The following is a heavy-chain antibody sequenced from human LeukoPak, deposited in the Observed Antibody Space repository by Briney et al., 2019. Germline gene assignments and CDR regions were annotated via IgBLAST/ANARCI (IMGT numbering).Heavy chain of an antibody. J-gene: IGHJ4*02. Sequence: GGSLRLSCAASGFTFSSYAMHWVRQAPGKGLEWVAVISYDGSNKYYADSVKGRFTISRDNSKNTLYLQMNSLRAEDTAVYYRARDPRAYTSGYYFDYWGQGTLVTVSS. CDR1: GFTFSSYA. D-gene: IGHD3-22*01. V-gene: IGHV3-30*04. CDR3: ARDPRAYTSGYYFDY. CDR2: ISYDGSNK.